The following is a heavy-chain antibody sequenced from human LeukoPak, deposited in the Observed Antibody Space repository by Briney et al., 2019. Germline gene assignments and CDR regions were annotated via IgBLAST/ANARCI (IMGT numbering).Heavy chain of an antibody. CDR1: GDSVSNNRAT. V-gene: IGHV6-1*01. CDR2: TNSRSKWYS. J-gene: IGHJ3*02. CDR3: ARVLTLGAFDI. Sequence: SQTLSLTCAISGDSVSNNRATWIWIRQSPSRGLELLGRTNSRSKWYSDYAVSVKSRITIHPDTSKNHFSLHLNSVTPEDTAVYYCARVLTLGAFDIWGQGTMVTVSS.